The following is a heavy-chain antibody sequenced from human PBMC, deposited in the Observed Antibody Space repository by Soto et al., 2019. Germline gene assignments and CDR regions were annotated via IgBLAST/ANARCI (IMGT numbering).Heavy chain of an antibody. J-gene: IGHJ6*02. V-gene: IGHV1-69*06. Sequence: SVKVSCKASGYTFTGYNMHWVRQAPGQGLEWMGGIIPIFGTANYAQKFQGRVTISADRSTNTAFLHLRSLEASDTATYFCARQGFSKHYFYAADVWGQGTTVTVSS. D-gene: IGHD6-13*01. CDR3: ARQGFSKHYFYAADV. CDR2: IIPIFGTA. CDR1: GYTFTGYN.